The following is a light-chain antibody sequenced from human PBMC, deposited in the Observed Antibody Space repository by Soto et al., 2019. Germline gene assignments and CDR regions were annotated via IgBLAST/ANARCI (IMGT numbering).Light chain of an antibody. V-gene: IGKV3-11*01. CDR1: QSVSSY. J-gene: IGKJ2*01. Sequence: EIVLTQSPATLSFSPGEPATLSCRASQSVSSYLAWDQQKPGQAPRLLIYDASNRATGNPARFSGSGSGTDFNLTIICLEPEDFAVDCCQQRYNCPKYPFGQRTNLEIK. CDR3: QQRYNCPKYP. CDR2: DAS.